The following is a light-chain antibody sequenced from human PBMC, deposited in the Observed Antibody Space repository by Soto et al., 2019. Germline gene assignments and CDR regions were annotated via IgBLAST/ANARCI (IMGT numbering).Light chain of an antibody. CDR3: QQYNKGTPKT. CDR2: TAS. J-gene: IGKJ5*01. V-gene: IGKV1-27*01. CDR1: QDISNY. Sequence: DIQMTQSPSSLSASVGDTVTITCLASQDISNYLAWYQQTPGKVPKLLIYTASTLQSGVPSRFSGSGSGTDFTLTISSLQSEDFAVYYCQQYNKGTPKTFGQGTRLEIK.